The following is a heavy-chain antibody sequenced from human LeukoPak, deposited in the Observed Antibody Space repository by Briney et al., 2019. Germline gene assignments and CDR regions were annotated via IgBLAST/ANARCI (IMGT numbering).Heavy chain of an antibody. Sequence: ASVKVSCKASGYTFTSYGISWVRQAPGQGLEWMGWISAYNGNTNYAQKLQGRVTMTTDTSTSTAYMELRSLRSDDTAVYYCARTTGTTSYYYYYYMDVWGQGTTVTVSS. J-gene: IGHJ6*03. CDR1: GYTFTSYG. D-gene: IGHD1-7*01. V-gene: IGHV1-18*01. CDR2: ISAYNGNT. CDR3: ARTTGTTSYYYYYYMDV.